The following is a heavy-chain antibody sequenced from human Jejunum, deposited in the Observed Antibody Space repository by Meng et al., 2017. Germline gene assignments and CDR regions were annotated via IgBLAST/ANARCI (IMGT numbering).Heavy chain of an antibody. V-gene: IGHV3-13*01. CDR2: IGTVGDT. CDR1: GFIFRNYD. J-gene: IGHJ4*02. Sequence: EGELGESGGGPVPPGGSLRLSCEASGFIFRNYDMHWVRQAPGKGLEWVSAIGTVGDTYYPDSVKGRFTISREDAKNSLYLQMNSLTAGDTAMYYCAKEDREAAGGHWLQPLDSWGQGTLVTVSS. CDR3: AKEDREAAGGHWLQPLDS. D-gene: IGHD5-24*01.